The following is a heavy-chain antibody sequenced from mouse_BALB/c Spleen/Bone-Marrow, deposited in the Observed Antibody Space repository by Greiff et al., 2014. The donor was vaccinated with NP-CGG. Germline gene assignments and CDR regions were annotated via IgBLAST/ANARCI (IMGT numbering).Heavy chain of an antibody. CDR3: ARGWLLSWFAY. CDR2: IYPCNGGT. D-gene: IGHD2-3*01. Sequence: EVQVVESGPELVKPGASVKISCKASGYTFSDYNMHWVKQSHGKSLEWIGNIYPCNGGTGYNQKFKRKATLTVDNSSSTAYMELRSLTSEDSAVYHCARGWLLSWFAYWGQGTLVTVSA. V-gene: IGHV1S29*02. J-gene: IGHJ3*01. CDR1: GYTFSDYN.